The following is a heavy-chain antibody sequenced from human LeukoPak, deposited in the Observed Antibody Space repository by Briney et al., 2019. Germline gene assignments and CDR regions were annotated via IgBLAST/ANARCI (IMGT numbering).Heavy chain of an antibody. Sequence: GGSLRLSCAASGFTFSTYAMSWVRQAPGKGLEWVSSVSGSGVYTYYADSVKGRFTISRDNSKNTLYLQMNSLRAEDTAVYYCAKVKLTDDAFDIWGQGAMVTVSS. CDR1: GFTFSTYA. CDR2: VSGSGVYT. J-gene: IGHJ3*02. V-gene: IGHV3-23*01. D-gene: IGHD3-9*01. CDR3: AKVKLTDDAFDI.